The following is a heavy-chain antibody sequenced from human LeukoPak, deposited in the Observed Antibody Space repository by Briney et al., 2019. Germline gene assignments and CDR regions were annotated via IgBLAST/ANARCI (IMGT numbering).Heavy chain of an antibody. Sequence: SETLSLTCTVSGGSISSYYWSWIRQPPGKGLEWIGYIYYSGSTNYNPSLKSRVTISVDTSKNQFSLKLSSVTAADTAVYYCARGPGYDLWSGYAFDYWGQGTLVTVSS. D-gene: IGHD3-3*01. V-gene: IGHV4-59*01. CDR2: IYYSGST. CDR1: GGSISSYY. J-gene: IGHJ4*02. CDR3: ARGPGYDLWSGYAFDY.